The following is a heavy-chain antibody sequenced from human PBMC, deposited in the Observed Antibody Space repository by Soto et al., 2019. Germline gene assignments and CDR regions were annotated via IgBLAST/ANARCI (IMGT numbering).Heavy chain of an antibody. CDR2: IYYSGST. CDR1: GGSISSSSYY. CDR3: ARNEKYSSSNFDY. J-gene: IGHJ4*02. Sequence: SETLSLTCTVSGGSISSSSYYWGWIRQPPGKGLEWIGSIYYSGSTYYNPSLKSRVTISVDTSKNQFSLKLSSVTAADTAVYYCARNEKYSSSNFDYWGQGTLVTVYS. D-gene: IGHD6-6*01. V-gene: IGHV4-39*01.